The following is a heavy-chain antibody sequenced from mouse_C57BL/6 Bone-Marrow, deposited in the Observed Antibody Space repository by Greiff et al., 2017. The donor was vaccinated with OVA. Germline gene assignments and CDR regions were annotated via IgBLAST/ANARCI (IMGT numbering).Heavy chain of an antibody. Sequence: VQLQQPGAELVKPGASVKLSCKASGYTFTSYWMHWVKQRPGRGLEWIGRIDPNSGGTKYNEKFKNKATLTVDKPSSTAYMQLNSLTSEDSAVYYCARGRKGYYYGSSPSYAMDYWGQGTSVTVSS. CDR3: ARGRKGYYYGSSPSYAMDY. D-gene: IGHD1-1*01. CDR1: GYTFTSYW. CDR2: IDPNSGGT. V-gene: IGHV1-72*01. J-gene: IGHJ4*01.